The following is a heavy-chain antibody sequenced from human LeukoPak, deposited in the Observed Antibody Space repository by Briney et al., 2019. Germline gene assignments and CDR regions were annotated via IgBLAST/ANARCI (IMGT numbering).Heavy chain of an antibody. CDR3: TAHYDYVWGSSINWFDP. V-gene: IGHV3-15*01. CDR1: GFTFSNAW. CDR2: IKSKTDGGTT. Sequence: NPGGSLRLSCAASGFTFSNAWMSWVRQAPGKGLEWVGRIKSKTDGGTTDYAAPVKGRFTTSRDDSKNTLYLQMNSLKTEDTAVYYCTAHYDYVWGSSINWFDPWGQGTLVTVSS. J-gene: IGHJ5*02. D-gene: IGHD3-16*01.